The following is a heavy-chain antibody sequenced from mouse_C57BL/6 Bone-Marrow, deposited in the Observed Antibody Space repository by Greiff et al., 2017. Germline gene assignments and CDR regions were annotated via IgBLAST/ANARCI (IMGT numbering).Heavy chain of an antibody. D-gene: IGHD1-1*01. Sequence: EVKVVESGGDLVKPGGSLKLSCAASGFTFSSYGMSWVRQTPDKRLEWVATISSGGSYTYYPDSVKGRFTISRDNAKNTLYLQMSSLKSEDTAMYYCARHVIYYGSFYYIDYWGQGTTLTVSS. CDR1: GFTFSSYG. CDR3: ARHVIYYGSFYYIDY. V-gene: IGHV5-6*01. J-gene: IGHJ2*01. CDR2: ISSGGSYT.